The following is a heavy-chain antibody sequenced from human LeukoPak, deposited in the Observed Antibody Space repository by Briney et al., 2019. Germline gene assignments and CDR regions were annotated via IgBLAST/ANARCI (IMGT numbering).Heavy chain of an antibody. J-gene: IGHJ4*02. CDR3: ARDPPDGDLGY. V-gene: IGHV3-11*01. CDR1: GFTFSDNY. Sequence: AGSLTLSAAGSGFTFSDNYMMRNRHAQGQGREWISYISSSGSTIYYADSVKGRFTISRDNAKNSLYLQMNSLRAEDTAVYYCARDPPDGDLGYWGQGTLVTVSS. CDR2: ISSSGSTI. D-gene: IGHD4-17*01.